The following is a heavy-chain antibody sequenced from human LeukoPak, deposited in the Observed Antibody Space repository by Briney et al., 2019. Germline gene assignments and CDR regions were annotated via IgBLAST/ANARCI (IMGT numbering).Heavy chain of an antibody. D-gene: IGHD1-14*01. V-gene: IGHV5-51*01. J-gene: IGHJ5*02. CDR2: IFPGDSDT. CDR1: GYSFSSYW. CDR3: ARQPGSGA. Sequence: GESLKISCKGSGYSFSSYWVGWVRQTPGKGLEWMGIIFPGDSDTRYSPSFQGQVTISADKSISTAYLQWRSLRASDTAVDYCARQPGSGAWGQGTLVTVSS.